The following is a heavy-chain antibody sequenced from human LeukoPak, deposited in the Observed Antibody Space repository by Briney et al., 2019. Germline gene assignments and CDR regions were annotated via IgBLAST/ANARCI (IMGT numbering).Heavy chain of an antibody. CDR2: ISSSSSTI. CDR3: ARDREPIVVVPAATVPEYFQH. CDR1: GFTFSSYS. V-gene: IGHV3-48*01. J-gene: IGHJ1*01. Sequence: PGGSLRLSCAASGFTFSSYSVNWVRQAPGKGLEWVSYISSSSSTIYYADSVKGRFTISRDNAKNSLYLQMSSLRAEDTAVYYCARDREPIVVVPAATVPEYFQHWGQGTLVTVSS. D-gene: IGHD2-2*01.